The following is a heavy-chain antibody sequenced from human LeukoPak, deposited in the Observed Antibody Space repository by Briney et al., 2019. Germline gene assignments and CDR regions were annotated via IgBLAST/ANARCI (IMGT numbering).Heavy chain of an antibody. CDR2: TYYTSKCYN. J-gene: IGHJ5*01. Sequence: SQTLSLTCAISGDIVSSNIAAWHWTRQSPSRGLEWLGRTYYTSKCYNDYAVSVKSRITINTDTSKNQFSLHLNSVTPEDSAVYYCAREFKNWFDSWGQGTLVTVSS. CDR3: AREFKNWFDS. CDR1: GDIVSSNIAA. V-gene: IGHV6-1*01.